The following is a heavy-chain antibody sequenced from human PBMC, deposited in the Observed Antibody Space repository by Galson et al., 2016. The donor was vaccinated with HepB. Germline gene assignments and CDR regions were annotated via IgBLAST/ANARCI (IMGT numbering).Heavy chain of an antibody. Sequence: PALVKPPQTLTLTCTFSGFSLSTSGMCVSWIRQPPGKALEWLARIDWDDDKYYSTSLKTRLTISKDTSKNQVVLTMTNMDPVDTATYYCARMHYSNTGGWFDPGGQGTLVTVSS. V-gene: IGHV2-70*11. J-gene: IGHJ5*02. CDR1: GFSLSTSGMC. D-gene: IGHD6-13*01. CDR2: IDWDDDK. CDR3: ARMHYSNTGGWFDP.